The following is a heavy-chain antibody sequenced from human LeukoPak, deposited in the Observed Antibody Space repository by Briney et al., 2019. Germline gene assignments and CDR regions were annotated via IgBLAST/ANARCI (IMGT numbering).Heavy chain of an antibody. V-gene: IGHV3-9*01. CDR3: AKDNRRHYTSGPNPDSLH. CDR2: ISWNSGSI. D-gene: IGHD6-19*01. J-gene: IGHJ4*02. Sequence: GGSLRLSCAGSGFIFNNCAMHWVRQPPGKGLEWVSGISWNSGSIDYADSVKGRFTISRDNAKNSLYLQMNSLRVEDTAFYYCAKDNRRHYTSGPNPDSLHWGQGALVTVSS. CDR1: GFIFNNCA.